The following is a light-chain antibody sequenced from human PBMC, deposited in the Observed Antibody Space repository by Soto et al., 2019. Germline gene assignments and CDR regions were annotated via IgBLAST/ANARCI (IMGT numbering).Light chain of an antibody. CDR1: QSINSN. Sequence: EIVMTQSPATLSVSPGDRATLSCMASQSINSNLAWYQQKPGQAPRLLIYGASTRATGIPARFSGSGSGTEFTLTISSLQSEDFAVYYCQQYNDWPETFGQGTKVEIK. V-gene: IGKV3-15*01. CDR3: QQYNDWPET. J-gene: IGKJ1*01. CDR2: GAS.